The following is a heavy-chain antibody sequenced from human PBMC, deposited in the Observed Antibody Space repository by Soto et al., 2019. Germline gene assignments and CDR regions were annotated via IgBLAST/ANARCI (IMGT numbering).Heavy chain of an antibody. V-gene: IGHV3-48*02. D-gene: IGHD6-13*01. CDR3: ARVGSSSWYDGNGMDV. J-gene: IGHJ6*02. CDR2: ISSSSSTI. CDR1: GFTFSSYS. Sequence: GGSLRLSCAASGFTFSSYSMNWVRQAPGKGLEWVSYISSSSSTIYYADSVKGRFTISRDNAKNSLYLQMNSLRDEDTAVYYCARVGSSSWYDGNGMDVWGQGTTVTVSS.